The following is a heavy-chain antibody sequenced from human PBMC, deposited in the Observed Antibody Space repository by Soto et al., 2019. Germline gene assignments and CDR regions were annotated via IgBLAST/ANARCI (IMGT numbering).Heavy chain of an antibody. J-gene: IGHJ4*02. CDR2: IIPIFGTA. V-gene: IGHV1-69*12. D-gene: IGHD2-15*01. CDR1: GGTFSSYA. CDR3: ARDSPYCSGGSCYPYY. Sequence: QVQLVQSGAEVKKPGSSVKVSCKASGGTFSSYAISWVRQAPGQGLEWMGGIIPIFGTANYAQKFQGRVTITADESTSTADMELSSLRSEDTAVYYCARDSPYCSGGSCYPYYWGQGTLVTVSS.